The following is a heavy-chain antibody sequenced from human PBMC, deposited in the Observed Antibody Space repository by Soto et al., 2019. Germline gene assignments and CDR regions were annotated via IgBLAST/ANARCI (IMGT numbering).Heavy chain of an antibody. CDR1: GYTFASSG. V-gene: IGHV1-18*01. Sequence: QVQLVQSGAEVKKPGASVKVSCKASGYTFASSGISWVRQAPGQGLEWMAWISTYNGDSNYAPKLQGRVTVTTDTSTSTVFLELRSLRSDDTAVYYCARDLRRSIEEYFDSWGQGTLVTVSS. CDR2: ISTYNGDS. CDR3: ARDLRRSIEEYFDS. D-gene: IGHD6-13*01. J-gene: IGHJ4*02.